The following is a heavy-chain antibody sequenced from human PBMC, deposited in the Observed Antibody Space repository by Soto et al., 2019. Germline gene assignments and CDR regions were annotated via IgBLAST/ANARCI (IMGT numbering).Heavy chain of an antibody. CDR3: ARGGAQLWLDY. D-gene: IGHD5-18*01. Sequence: SETLSLTFTVSGGSISSYYWSWIRQPPGKGLEWIGYIYYSGSTNYNPSLKSRVTISVDTSKNQFSLKLSSVTAADTAVYYCARGGAQLWLDYWGQGTLVTVSS. CDR1: GGSISSYY. J-gene: IGHJ4*02. CDR2: IYYSGST. V-gene: IGHV4-59*01.